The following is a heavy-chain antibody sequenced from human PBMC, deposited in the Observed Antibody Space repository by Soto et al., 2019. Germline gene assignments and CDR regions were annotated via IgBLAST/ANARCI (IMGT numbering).Heavy chain of an antibody. Sequence: PGGSLRLSCAASGFTFNNAWMNWVRQAPGKGLEWVGRIKSQSDGGTTDYAAPVKDRFSISRDDSTNTLYLQMNNLKTEDTAVYYCTTDDEAPALAGTATDYYYYGMDVWGQGTTVTVSS. J-gene: IGHJ6*02. CDR1: GFTFNNAW. CDR2: IKSQSDGGTT. CDR3: TTDDEAPALAGTATDYYYYGMDV. D-gene: IGHD6-19*01. V-gene: IGHV3-15*07.